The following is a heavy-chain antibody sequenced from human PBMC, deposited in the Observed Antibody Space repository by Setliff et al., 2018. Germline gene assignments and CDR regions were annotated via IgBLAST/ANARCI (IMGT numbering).Heavy chain of an antibody. D-gene: IGHD1-26*01. J-gene: IGHJ6*03. Sequence: GGSLRLSCAASGFTFSSYEMNWVRQAPGKGLEWVANIKEDGSEKYYMDSVKGRFTMSRDNAKNSLYLQMNSLRAEDTAVYYCVRDPNSGSYWNYYYYMDVWGKGTRSPSP. CDR3: VRDPNSGSYWNYYYYMDV. CDR1: GFTFSSYE. CDR2: IKEDGSEK. V-gene: IGHV3-7*01.